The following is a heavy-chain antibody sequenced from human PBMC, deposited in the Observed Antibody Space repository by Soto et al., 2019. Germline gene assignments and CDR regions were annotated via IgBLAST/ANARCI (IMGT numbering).Heavy chain of an antibody. CDR1: GFAFTSYW. CDR3: VREIASRL. V-gene: IGHV3-7*01. D-gene: IGHD2-21*01. Sequence: VQVVESGGGLVQPGGSLRLSCAASGFAFTSYWMTWVRQAPGRGLEWVANINKDGSEKPYVDSVKGRFTISRANAKSSLYRQMNSLRADDTAVYYCVREIASRLWGKGTTVIVSS. J-gene: IGHJ6*04. CDR2: INKDGSEK.